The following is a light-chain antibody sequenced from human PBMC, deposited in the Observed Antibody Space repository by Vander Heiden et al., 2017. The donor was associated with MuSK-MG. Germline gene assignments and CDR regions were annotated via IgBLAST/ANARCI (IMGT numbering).Light chain of an antibody. CDR2: GAS. CDR1: QSVSSSY. J-gene: IGKJ1*01. V-gene: IGKV3-20*01. Sequence: EIVLTPSPCTLSLSPGERATLSCRASQSVSSSYLAWYQQKPGQAPRLLIYGASSRATGIPDRFSGSGSGTDFTLTISRLEPEDFAVYYCQQYGSSPGTFGQGTKVEIK. CDR3: QQYGSSPGT.